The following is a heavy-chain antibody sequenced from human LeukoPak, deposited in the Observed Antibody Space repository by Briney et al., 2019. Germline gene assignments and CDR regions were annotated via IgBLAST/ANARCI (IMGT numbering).Heavy chain of an antibody. V-gene: IGHV4-39*07. CDR1: GGSISSSSYY. D-gene: IGHD5-12*01. CDR2: IYYSGST. Sequence: SETLSLTCTVSGGSISSSSYYWGWIRQPPGKGLEWIGSIYYSGSTNYNPSLKSRVTISVDTSKNQFSLKLSSVTAADTAVYYCARGQDIVATSTFDYWGQGTLVTVSS. J-gene: IGHJ4*02. CDR3: ARGQDIVATSTFDY.